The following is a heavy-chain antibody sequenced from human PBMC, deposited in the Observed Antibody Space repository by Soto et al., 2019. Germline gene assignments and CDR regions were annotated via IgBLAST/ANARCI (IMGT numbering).Heavy chain of an antibody. Sequence: SETLSLTCTVSGGSISSSSYYWGWIRQPPGKGLEWIGSIYYSGSTYYNPSLKSRVTISVDTSKNQFSLKLSSVTAVDTAVYYCASSIGDYIWGSYRPIYYYYMDVWGKGTTVTVSS. D-gene: IGHD3-16*02. CDR3: ASSIGDYIWGSYRPIYYYYMDV. CDR2: IYYSGST. J-gene: IGHJ6*03. V-gene: IGHV4-39*01. CDR1: GGSISSSSYY.